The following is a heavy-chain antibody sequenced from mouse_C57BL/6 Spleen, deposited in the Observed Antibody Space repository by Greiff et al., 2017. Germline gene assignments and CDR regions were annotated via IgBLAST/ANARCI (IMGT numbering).Heavy chain of an antibody. Sequence: VQLQQSGPGLVKPSQSLSLTCSVTGYSITSGYYWNWIRQFPGNKLEWMGYISYDGSNKYNPSLKNRISITRDTSKNQFFLKFNSVTTEDTATYYCARDAYGYVSMDYWGQGTSVTVSS. D-gene: IGHD2-2*01. CDR2: ISYDGSN. J-gene: IGHJ4*01. CDR3: ARDAYGYVSMDY. CDR1: GYSITSGYY. V-gene: IGHV3-6*01.